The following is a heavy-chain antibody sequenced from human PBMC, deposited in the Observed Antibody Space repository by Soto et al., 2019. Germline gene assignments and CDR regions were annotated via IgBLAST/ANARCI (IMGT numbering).Heavy chain of an antibody. CDR3: ARAYSGRLPRRADYYFAMDV. Sequence: GGSRRRSCAASGFTFSSYDMHWGRQTTGKGLGWVSAIGAADDPYYLGSVKGRFTISRENAKNSLYLQMNSLRPEDTAVYYCARAYSGRLPRRADYYFAMDVWGQGTTVTVSS. CDR1: GFTFSSYD. CDR2: IGAADDP. D-gene: IGHD2-15*01. V-gene: IGHV3-13*05. J-gene: IGHJ6*02.